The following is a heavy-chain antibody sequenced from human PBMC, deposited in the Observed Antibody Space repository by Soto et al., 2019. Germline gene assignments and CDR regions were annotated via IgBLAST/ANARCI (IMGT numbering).Heavy chain of an antibody. CDR3: ARDVDRTSDLTWFDP. J-gene: IGHJ5*02. D-gene: IGHD5-12*01. V-gene: IGHV3-33*01. CDR1: GFSLSGYG. Sequence: PGGSLRLSCEVSGFSLSGYGMHWVRQAPGKGLEWVAVIWYHGTTKNYADSVKGRFTISRDISKNTVYLQMDSLKVEDTAVYYCARDVDRTSDLTWFDPWGQEVMVTISS. CDR2: IWYHGTTK.